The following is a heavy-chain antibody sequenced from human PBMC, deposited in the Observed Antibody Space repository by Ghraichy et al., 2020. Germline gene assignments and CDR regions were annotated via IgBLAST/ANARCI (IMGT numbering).Heavy chain of an antibody. CDR1: GLTFSGYW. J-gene: IGHJ4*02. CDR3: VKHHDY. CDR2: IQPDGRKS. V-gene: IGHV3-7*01. Sequence: GESLNISCEASGLTFSGYWMSWVRQAPGKGLEWVASIQPDGRKSYYVDAVKGRLTISRDNARNLLSLQMNSLRGDDTAIYYCVKHHDYWGQGTLVTVSS.